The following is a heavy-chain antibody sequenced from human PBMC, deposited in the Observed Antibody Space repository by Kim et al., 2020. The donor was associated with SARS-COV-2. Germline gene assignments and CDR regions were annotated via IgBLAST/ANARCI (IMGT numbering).Heavy chain of an antibody. CDR1: GFTFSSYG. CDR3: ARDPWEMATVLDY. J-gene: IGHJ4*02. CDR2: IWYDGSNK. V-gene: IGHV3-33*01. Sequence: GGSLRLSCAASGFTFSSYGMHWVRQAPGKGLEWVAVIWYDGSNKYYADSVKGRFTISRDNSKNTLYLQMNSLRAEDTAVYYCARDPWEMATVLDYWGQGTLVTVSS. D-gene: IGHD4-4*01.